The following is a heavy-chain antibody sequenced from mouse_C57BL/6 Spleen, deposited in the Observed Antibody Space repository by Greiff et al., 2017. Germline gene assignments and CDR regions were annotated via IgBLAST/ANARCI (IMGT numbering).Heavy chain of an antibody. J-gene: IGHJ2*01. D-gene: IGHD3-1*01. V-gene: IGHV5-4*01. Sequence: EVKVEESGGGLVKPGGSLKLSCAASGFTFSSYAMSWVRQTPEKRLEWVATISDGGSYTYYPDNVKGRFTISRDNAKNNLYLQMSHLKSEDTAMYYCAREGAGLYFDYWGQGTTLTVSS. CDR1: GFTFSSYA. CDR2: ISDGGSYT. CDR3: AREGAGLYFDY.